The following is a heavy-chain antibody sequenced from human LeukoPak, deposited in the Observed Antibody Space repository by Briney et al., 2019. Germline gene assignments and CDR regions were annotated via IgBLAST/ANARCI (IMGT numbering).Heavy chain of an antibody. CDR2: INPNSGGT. Sequence: GASVKVSFKASGYTFTGYYMHWVRQAPGQGLEWMGWINPNSGGTNYAQKFQGRVIMTRDTSISTAYMELSRLGSDDTAVYYCARGGSTDSIHSCGGNCYFLDYWGQGTLATVSS. J-gene: IGHJ4*02. D-gene: IGHD2-21*02. CDR3: ARGGSTDSIHSCGGNCYFLDY. V-gene: IGHV1-2*02. CDR1: GYTFTGYY.